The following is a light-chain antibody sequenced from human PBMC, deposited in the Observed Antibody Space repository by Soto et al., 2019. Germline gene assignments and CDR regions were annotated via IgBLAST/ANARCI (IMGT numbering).Light chain of an antibody. CDR1: QSVSRSG. Sequence: ESVLTQSPGTLSLSPGEGATLSCRASQSVSRSGFAWYQQKPGQAPRLLIYGASTRATGIPDRFSGSGSGTDFTLTISRLEPGDFAVYYCQQRSNWPWTFGQGTKVDIK. CDR2: GAS. J-gene: IGKJ1*01. V-gene: IGKV3D-20*02. CDR3: QQRSNWPWT.